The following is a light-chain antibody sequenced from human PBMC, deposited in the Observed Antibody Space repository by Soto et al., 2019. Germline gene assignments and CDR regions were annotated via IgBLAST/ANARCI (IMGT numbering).Light chain of an antibody. CDR3: QQRTDWPTIT. J-gene: IGKJ5*01. CDR2: DAS. Sequence: EIVLTQSPATLSLSPGERATLSCGANQSVRTVLAWYQQKPGQAPRLLIYDASTRATGIPARFSGSGSGTDFTLTISNLESEDFGVYYCQQRTDWPTITFGQGTRLDIK. V-gene: IGKV3-11*01. CDR1: QSVRTV.